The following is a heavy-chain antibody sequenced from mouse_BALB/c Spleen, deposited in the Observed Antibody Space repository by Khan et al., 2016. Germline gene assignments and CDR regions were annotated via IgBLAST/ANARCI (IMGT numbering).Heavy chain of an antibody. CDR2: INTETGEP. Sequence: QIQLVQSGPELKKPGETVKISCKASGYTFTDYSMHWVKQAPGKGLKWMGWINTETGEPTYADDFKGRFAFSLETSASTAYLQINNLKNEYTATYFCASNYGYDDDYWGQGTTLTVSS. CDR1: GYTFTDYS. CDR3: ASNYGYDDDY. D-gene: IGHD2-2*01. V-gene: IGHV9-2-1*01. J-gene: IGHJ2*01.